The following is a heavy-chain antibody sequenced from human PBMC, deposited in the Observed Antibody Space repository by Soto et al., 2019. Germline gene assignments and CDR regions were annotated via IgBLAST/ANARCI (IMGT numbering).Heavy chain of an antibody. CDR3: ARGRAVAATYDY. CDR1: GGSISSYY. D-gene: IGHD6-19*01. Sequence: QVQLQESGPGLVKPSETLSLTCTVSGGSISSYYWSWIRQPPGKGLEWIGYIYYSGSTNYNPSLKSRVTISVDKSKNQFSLKLSSVTAADTAVYYCARGRAVAATYDYWGQGTLVTVSS. J-gene: IGHJ4*02. CDR2: IYYSGST. V-gene: IGHV4-59*01.